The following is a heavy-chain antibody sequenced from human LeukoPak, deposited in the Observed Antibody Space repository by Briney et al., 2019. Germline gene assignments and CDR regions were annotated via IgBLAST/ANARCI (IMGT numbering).Heavy chain of an antibody. Sequence: GGSLKLSCAASGFTFSGSAMHWVRQASGKGLEWVGRIRSKANSYATAYAASVKGRFTISRDDSKNTAYLQMNSLKTEDTAVYYCTRLDVIQWFGAESYYYYYGMDVWGQGTTVTVSS. CDR2: IRSKANSYAT. V-gene: IGHV3-73*01. J-gene: IGHJ6*02. D-gene: IGHD3-10*01. CDR3: TRLDVIQWFGAESYYYYYGMDV. CDR1: GFTFSGSA.